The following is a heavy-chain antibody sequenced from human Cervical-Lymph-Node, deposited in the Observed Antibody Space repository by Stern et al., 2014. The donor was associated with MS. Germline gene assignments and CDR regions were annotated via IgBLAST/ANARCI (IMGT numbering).Heavy chain of an antibody. J-gene: IGHJ3*02. V-gene: IGHV3-30*18. Sequence: VQLVESGGGVVQPGNSLRLSCAASGFTFRSYGMHWVRQTPGKGLEWVTMISLEGDKKYYSDSVKGRFTISRDNSKRTLYLLMNNLRPEDTAVYYCAKDSHIEAPSRTSTSFDMWGQGTLVTVSS. CDR2: ISLEGDKK. D-gene: IGHD2-21*01. CDR3: AKDSHIEAPSRTSTSFDM. CDR1: GFTFRSYG.